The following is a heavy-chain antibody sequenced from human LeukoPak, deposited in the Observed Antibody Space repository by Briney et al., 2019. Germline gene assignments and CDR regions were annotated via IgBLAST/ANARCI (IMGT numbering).Heavy chain of an antibody. Sequence: SETLSLTCAVYGGSFSGYCWSWIRQPPGKGLEWIGEINHSGSTNYNPSLKSRVTISVDTSKNQFSLKLSSVTAADTAVYYCARGYGDYLSYLDYWGQGTLVTVSS. D-gene: IGHD4-17*01. J-gene: IGHJ4*02. CDR2: INHSGST. CDR3: ARGYGDYLSYLDY. CDR1: GGSFSGYC. V-gene: IGHV4-34*01.